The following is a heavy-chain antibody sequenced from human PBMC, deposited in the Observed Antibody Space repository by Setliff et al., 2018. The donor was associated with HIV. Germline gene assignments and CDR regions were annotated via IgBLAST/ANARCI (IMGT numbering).Heavy chain of an antibody. CDR2: ISQSGST. V-gene: IGHV4-39*07. D-gene: IGHD6-19*01. Sequence: PSETLSLTCTVSGGSISSRSYYWGWIRQPPGKGLEWIGEISQSGSTNYNPSLKSRVTISVDKSKNQFSLKLSSVTAADTAVYYCARGPARAVARPGWLDPWGQGTLVTVSS. CDR1: GGSISSRSYY. J-gene: IGHJ5*02. CDR3: ARGPARAVARPGWLDP.